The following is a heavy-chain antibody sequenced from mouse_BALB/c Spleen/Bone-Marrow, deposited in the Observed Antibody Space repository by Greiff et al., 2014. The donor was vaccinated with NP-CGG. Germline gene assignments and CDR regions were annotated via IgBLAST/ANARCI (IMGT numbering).Heavy chain of an antibody. CDR1: DYSITSDYA. CDR2: ISYSGST. Sequence: EVKLVESGPGLVKPSQSLSLTCTVTDYSITSDYAWNWIRQFPGNKLEWMGYISYSGSTSYNPSLKSRISITRDTSKNQFFLQLNSVTTEDKATYYCASRFDEAWFAYWGQGTLVTVSA. CDR3: ASRFDEAWFAY. J-gene: IGHJ3*01. D-gene: IGHD2-14*01. V-gene: IGHV3-2*02.